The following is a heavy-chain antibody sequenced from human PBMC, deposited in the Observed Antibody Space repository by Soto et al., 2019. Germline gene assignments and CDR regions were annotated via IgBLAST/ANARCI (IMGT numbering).Heavy chain of an antibody. CDR1: GGSISSPTYY. CDR2: IYYSGST. CDR3: ARERAATVRGVIDY. J-gene: IGHJ4*02. D-gene: IGHD3-10*01. V-gene: IGHV4-31*03. Sequence: QVPLQESGPGLVKPAQTLSLTCTVSGGSISSPTYYWSWIRQLPGKGLEWIGYIYYSGSTYYNPSLNSRVTISVDMSKNQFSLKLSSVTAADTAVYYCARERAATVRGVIDYWGQGTLVTVSS.